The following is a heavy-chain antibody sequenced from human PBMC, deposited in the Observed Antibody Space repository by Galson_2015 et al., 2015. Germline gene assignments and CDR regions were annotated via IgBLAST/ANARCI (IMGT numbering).Heavy chain of an antibody. CDR2: IYHSGST. Sequence: SETLSLTCAVSGGSISSSNWWSWVRQPPGKGLEWIGEIYHSGSTNYNPSLKSRVTISVDKSKNQFSLKLSSVTAADTAVYYCARDRRVAGTGYYYYGMDVWGQGTTVTVSS. J-gene: IGHJ6*02. V-gene: IGHV4-4*02. CDR3: ARDRRVAGTGYYYYGMDV. D-gene: IGHD6-19*01. CDR1: GGSISSSNW.